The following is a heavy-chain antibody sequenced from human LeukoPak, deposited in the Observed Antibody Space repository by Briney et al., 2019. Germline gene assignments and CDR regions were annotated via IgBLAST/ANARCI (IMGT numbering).Heavy chain of an antibody. CDR2: INPNSGGT. J-gene: IGHJ4*02. D-gene: IGHD6-6*01. Sequence: ASVKVSCKASGYIFTDYYMHWVRQAPGQELGWMGRINPNSGGTNYAQKFQGRVTMTRDTSINTIYLDLTSLTSDDTAVYYCAREPYTTSSDRHEKAFDYWGQGTPVTVSS. CDR3: AREPYTTSSDRHEKAFDY. V-gene: IGHV1/OR15-1*04. CDR1: GYIFTDYY.